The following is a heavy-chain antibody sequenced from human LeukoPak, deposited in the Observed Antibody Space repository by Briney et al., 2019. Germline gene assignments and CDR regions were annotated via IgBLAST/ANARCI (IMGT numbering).Heavy chain of an antibody. CDR2: IKQDGSEK. CDR1: GFTFSSYW. Sequence: GSLRLSCAASGFTFSSYWMSWVRQAPGKGLEWVANIKQDGSEKYYVDSVKGRFTISRDNAKNSLYLQMNSLRAEDTAVYYCARDLSSGYSGNYGAFEYWGQGTLVIVSS. J-gene: IGHJ4*02. D-gene: IGHD1-26*01. CDR3: ARDLSSGYSGNYGAFEY. V-gene: IGHV3-7*01.